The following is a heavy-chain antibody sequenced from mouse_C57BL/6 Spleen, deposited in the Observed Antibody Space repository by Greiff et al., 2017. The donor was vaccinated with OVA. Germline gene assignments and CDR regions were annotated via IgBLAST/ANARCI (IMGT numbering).Heavy chain of an antibody. Sequence: VQLKQSGAELVKPGASVKLSCTASGFNIKDYYMHWVKQRTEQGLEWIGRIDPEGGETKYAPNFQGKATIPADTSSNTAYLQLSSLTSEDAAVYYCASLGRSCDWYFDVWGTGTTVTVSS. V-gene: IGHV14-2*01. CDR1: GFNIKDYY. CDR3: ASLGRSCDWYFDV. J-gene: IGHJ1*03. CDR2: IDPEGGET. D-gene: IGHD1-1*01.